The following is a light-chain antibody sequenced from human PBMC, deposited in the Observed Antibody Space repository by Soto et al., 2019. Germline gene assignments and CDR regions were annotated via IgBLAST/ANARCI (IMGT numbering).Light chain of an antibody. J-gene: IGLJ1*01. CDR3: FSHRGGDSHV. V-gene: IGLV1-47*01. Sequence: QSVLTQPPSASGTPGQRVTMSCSGSNSNVGNYYVSWYQHLPGTAPKLMIYEVTNRPSGVSNRFSGSKTGNTASLTISGLQAEDEADYYCFSHRGGDSHVFGTGTKVTVL. CDR2: EVT. CDR1: NSNVGNYY.